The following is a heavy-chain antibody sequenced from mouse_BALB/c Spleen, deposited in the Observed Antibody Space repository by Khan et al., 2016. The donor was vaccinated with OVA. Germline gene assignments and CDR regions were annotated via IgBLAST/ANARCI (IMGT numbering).Heavy chain of an antibody. CDR1: GYTFTNYG. D-gene: IGHD2-10*01. CDR3: ARPPYISDSLDH. Sequence: QIQLVQSGPEMKKPGETVKISCKASGYTFTNYGMNWVKQSPGKALKWMGWINTFTGEPTYADDFKGRFAFSLETSANTASLQINNLKNEDTATYFCARPPYISDSLDHWGQGTSVTVSS. CDR2: INTFTGEP. J-gene: IGHJ4*01. V-gene: IGHV9-3-1*01.